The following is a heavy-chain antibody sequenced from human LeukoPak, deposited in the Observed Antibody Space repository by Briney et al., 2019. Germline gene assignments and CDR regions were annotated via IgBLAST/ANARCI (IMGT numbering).Heavy chain of an antibody. D-gene: IGHD1-26*01. CDR3: ARTYSGSYSGFDY. CDR2: IWYDGSNK. Sequence: GGSLGLSCAASGFTFSSYGMHWVRQAPGKGLEWVAVIWYDGSNKYYADSVKGRFTISRDNSKNTLYLQMNSLRAEDTAVYYCARTYSGSYSGFDYWGQGTLVTVSS. J-gene: IGHJ4*02. V-gene: IGHV3-33*01. CDR1: GFTFSSYG.